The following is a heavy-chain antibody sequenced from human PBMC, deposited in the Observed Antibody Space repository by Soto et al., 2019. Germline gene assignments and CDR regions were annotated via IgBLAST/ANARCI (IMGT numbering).Heavy chain of an antibody. CDR3: ARGDTAMAPYYFDY. D-gene: IGHD5-18*01. J-gene: IGHJ4*02. Sequence: GESLKISCKGSGYSFTIYWIAWVRQMPGKGLEWMGIIYPGDSETRYSPSFQGQVTISADKSINTAYLQWSSLRASDTAMYYCARGDTAMAPYYFDYRGQRTLVTVSS. CDR2: IYPGDSET. CDR1: GYSFTIYW. V-gene: IGHV5-51*01.